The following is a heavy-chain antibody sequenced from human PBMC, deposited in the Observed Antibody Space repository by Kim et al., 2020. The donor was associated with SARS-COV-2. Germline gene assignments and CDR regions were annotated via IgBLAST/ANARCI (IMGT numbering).Heavy chain of an antibody. V-gene: IGHV3-48*02. J-gene: IGHJ6*02. Sequence: GGSLRLFCAASGFTFSSYSMNWVRQAPGKGLEWVSYISSSSSTIYYAESVKGAFTISRDNAKKSLYLQMNSLRDEDTVVYYCARDHGAWGPYYYGMDVWGQGTTVTVSS. CDR2: ISSSSSTI. CDR3: ARDHGAWGPYYYGMDV. D-gene: IGHD7-27*01. CDR1: GFTFSSYS.